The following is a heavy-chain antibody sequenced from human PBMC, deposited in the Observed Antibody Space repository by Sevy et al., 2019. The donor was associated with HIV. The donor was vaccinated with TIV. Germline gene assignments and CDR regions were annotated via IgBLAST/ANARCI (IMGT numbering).Heavy chain of an antibody. CDR3: AKDLAGPGRRYFDY. D-gene: IGHD6-13*01. CDR2: IRHDGSDK. J-gene: IGHJ4*02. CDR1: GFTLSNYG. V-gene: IGHV3-30*02. Sequence: GGSLRLSCAASGFTLSNYGMHWVRQVPGKGLEWVTFIRHDGSDKYYAASVKGRFTISRDDSKNTLYLQMDSLRPEDTAIYYCAKDLAGPGRRYFDYWGQGTLVTVSS.